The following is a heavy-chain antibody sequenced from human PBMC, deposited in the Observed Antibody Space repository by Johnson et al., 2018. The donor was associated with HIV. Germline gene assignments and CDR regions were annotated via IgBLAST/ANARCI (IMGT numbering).Heavy chain of an antibody. V-gene: IGHV3-7*01. J-gene: IGHJ3*02. CDR2: IQKDGSEK. CDR3: AREQQPITYYYDSRDAFDI. CDR1: GFTFSSYW. D-gene: IGHD3-22*01. Sequence: VQLVESGGGLVQPGGSLRLSCAASGFTFSSYWMSWVRQAPGKGLEWVDNIQKDGSEKYYVDSVKGRFTISRDNAKKSLYLQMNSRRAEETAVYYCAREQQPITYYYDSRDAFDIWGQGTMVTVSS.